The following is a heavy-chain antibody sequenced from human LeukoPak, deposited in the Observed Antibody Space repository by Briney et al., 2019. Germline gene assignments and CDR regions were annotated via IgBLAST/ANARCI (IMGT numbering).Heavy chain of an antibody. V-gene: IGHV3-21*01. CDR2: ISSSSSYI. D-gene: IGHD6-13*01. Sequence: GGSLRLSCAASGFTFSSYSMNWVRQAPGKGLEWVSSISSSSSYIYYADSVKGRFTISRDNAKNSLYLQMNSLRAEDTAVYYCAILHSSGWYSFDYWGQGTLVTVSS. CDR3: AILHSSGWYSFDY. CDR1: GFTFSSYS. J-gene: IGHJ4*02.